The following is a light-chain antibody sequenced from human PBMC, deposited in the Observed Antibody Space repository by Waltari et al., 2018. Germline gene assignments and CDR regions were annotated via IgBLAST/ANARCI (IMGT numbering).Light chain of an antibody. V-gene: IGKV1-39*01. CDR1: QDISNY. CDR2: VAS. Sequence: DIQMTQSPSSLSASVGDRVTITCQASQDISNYLNWYQQKPGKAPKVLIFVASSLQRGVPSRFSGSGSGTNFTLTISSLQPEDFATYYCQQSYNNNLFTFGPGTKVDIK. J-gene: IGKJ3*01. CDR3: QQSYNNNLFT.